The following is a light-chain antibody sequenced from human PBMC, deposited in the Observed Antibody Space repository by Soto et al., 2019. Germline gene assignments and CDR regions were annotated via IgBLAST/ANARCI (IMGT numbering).Light chain of an antibody. J-gene: IGLJ1*01. CDR3: GTWDDSLNSYV. V-gene: IGLV1-44*01. CDR1: SSNIGSNT. CDR2: SNN. Sequence: QSVLTQPPSVSGTPAQRVTISRSGSSSNIGSNTVNWYQQLPGAAPRLLIYSNNQRPSGVPDRFSGSKSGTSASLAISGLQSEDEADYYCGTWDDSLNSYVFGTGTKLTVL.